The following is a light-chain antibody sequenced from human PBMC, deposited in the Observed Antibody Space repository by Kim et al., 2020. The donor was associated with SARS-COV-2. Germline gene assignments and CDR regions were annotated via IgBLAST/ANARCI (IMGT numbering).Light chain of an antibody. CDR2: DVT. J-gene: IGLJ2*01. Sequence: SPGQSGTISWTGTRSDVGSYNYVSWYQQHPGKAPKLIIYDVTKRPTGVPDRFSGSKSGNTASLTISGLQAEDEADYYCCSYAGSVVFGGGTQLTVL. CDR1: RSDVGSYNY. CDR3: CSYAGSVV. V-gene: IGLV2-11*01.